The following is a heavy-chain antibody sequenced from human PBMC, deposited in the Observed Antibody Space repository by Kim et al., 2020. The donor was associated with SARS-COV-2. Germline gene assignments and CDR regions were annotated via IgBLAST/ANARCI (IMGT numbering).Heavy chain of an antibody. D-gene: IGHD6-13*01. J-gene: IGHJ4*01. CDR2: ISSNVGST. CDR1: GFTFSSYA. CDR3: VKAVRIAAAGHLLDY. Sequence: GGSLRLSCSVSGFTFSSYAMHWVRQAPGKGLEYVSAISSNVGSTYYADSVKGRLTNSRDNSKNTLYIQMSRLRAEDTAMYYCVKAVRIAAAGHLLDYWGQGTLVTVSS. V-gene: IGHV3-64*05.